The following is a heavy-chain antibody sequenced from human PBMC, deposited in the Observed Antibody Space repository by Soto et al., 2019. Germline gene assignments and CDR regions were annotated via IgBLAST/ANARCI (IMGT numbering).Heavy chain of an antibody. CDR3: ARVHSGWSSGHGLDV. CDR2: VYNSGRT. V-gene: IGHV4-59*02. CDR1: DASVSSYF. D-gene: IGHD6-19*01. Sequence: PSEALSVTCTFSDASVSSYFWGWVRQPPGKGLEWIGSVYNSGRTNYNPSLKSRVTISLDTSDDDFSLRLTSLTAADTAFYYCARVHSGWSSGHGLDVWGQGTTVTVSS. J-gene: IGHJ6*01.